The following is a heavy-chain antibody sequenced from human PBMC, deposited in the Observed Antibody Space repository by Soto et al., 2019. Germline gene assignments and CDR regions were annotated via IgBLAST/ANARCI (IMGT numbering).Heavy chain of an antibody. D-gene: IGHD2-15*01. CDR2: INSDGSST. CDR3: ASATLGYCSGGSCYDYYYGMDV. J-gene: IGHJ6*02. CDR1: GFTFSSYW. Sequence: GGSLRLSCAASGFTFSSYWMHWVRQAPGKGLVWVSRINSDGSSTSYADSVKGRFTISRDNAKNTLYLQMNSLRAEDTAVYYCASATLGYCSGGSCYDYYYGMDVWGQGTTVTVSS. V-gene: IGHV3-74*01.